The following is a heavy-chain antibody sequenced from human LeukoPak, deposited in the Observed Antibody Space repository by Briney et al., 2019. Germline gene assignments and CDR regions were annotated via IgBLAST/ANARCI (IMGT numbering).Heavy chain of an antibody. Sequence: PGGSLRLSCAASGFTFSSYAMTWVRQAPGKGLEWVAVISYDGSNKYYADSVKGRFTISRDNSKNTLYLQMNSLRAEDTAVYYCAKDTGTAFDYWGQGTLVTVSS. D-gene: IGHD1-7*01. CDR2: ISYDGSNK. J-gene: IGHJ4*02. V-gene: IGHV3-30*18. CDR1: GFTFSSYA. CDR3: AKDTGTAFDY.